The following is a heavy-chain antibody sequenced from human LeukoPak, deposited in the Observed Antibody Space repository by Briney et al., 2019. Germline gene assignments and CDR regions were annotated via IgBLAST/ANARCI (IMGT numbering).Heavy chain of an antibody. D-gene: IGHD6-13*01. CDR3: ARDYEGYSSSWFLNWFDP. CDR1: GFTFSSYW. Sequence: GGSLGLSCAASGFTFSSYWMTWVRQAPGKGLEWVAHIKPDGSEKYYVDSVKGRFTISGDNAKNSLYVQMNGLRAEDTAVYYCARDYEGYSSSWFLNWFDPWGQGTLVTVSS. V-gene: IGHV3-7*01. J-gene: IGHJ5*02. CDR2: IKPDGSEK.